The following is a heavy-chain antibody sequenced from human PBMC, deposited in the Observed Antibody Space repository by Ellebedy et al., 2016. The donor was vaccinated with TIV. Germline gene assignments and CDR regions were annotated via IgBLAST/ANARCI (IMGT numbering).Heavy chain of an antibody. Sequence: GESLKISCEASGIIVSDYFMNWVRQAPGKGLEWVSVLYPDAKTNYTDSVNGRFIVSRDSSKNTLYLQMKSLTAEDPAVYSCARDPGGGGDFGDNWFDPWGQGTLVTVSS. J-gene: IGHJ5*02. CDR1: GIIVSDYF. CDR3: ARDPGGGGDFGDNWFDP. CDR2: LYPDAKT. V-gene: IGHV3-66*01. D-gene: IGHD2-21*01.